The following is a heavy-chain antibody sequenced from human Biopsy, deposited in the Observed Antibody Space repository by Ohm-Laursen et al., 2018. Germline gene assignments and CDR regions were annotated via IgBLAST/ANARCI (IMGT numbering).Heavy chain of an antibody. Sequence: SLRLSCAASGFDFSDYSMSWVRQAPGKGLEWVSSVTTTSSYIYYADSVKGRFTISRDNAKNLLYLQMNSLRAEDTAVFYCAKDLRNNNWGVENWGQGTLVTVSS. V-gene: IGHV3-21*01. CDR2: VTTTSSYI. CDR1: GFDFSDYS. CDR3: AKDLRNNNWGVEN. J-gene: IGHJ4*02. D-gene: IGHD7-27*01.